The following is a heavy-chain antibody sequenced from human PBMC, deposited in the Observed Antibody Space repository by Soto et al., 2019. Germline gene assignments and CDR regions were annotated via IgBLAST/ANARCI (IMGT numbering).Heavy chain of an antibody. CDR1: GFTFDDYA. J-gene: IGHJ4*02. CDR3: AATAMIVVVIVDY. V-gene: IGHV3-9*01. Sequence: GGSLRLSCTASGFTFDDYAMHWVRQVPGKGLEWVSGISWNSGSIGYADSVKGRFTISRDNAKNTLYLQMNSLRAEDTAVYYCAATAMIVVVIVDYWGQGTLVTVSS. D-gene: IGHD3-22*01. CDR2: ISWNSGSI.